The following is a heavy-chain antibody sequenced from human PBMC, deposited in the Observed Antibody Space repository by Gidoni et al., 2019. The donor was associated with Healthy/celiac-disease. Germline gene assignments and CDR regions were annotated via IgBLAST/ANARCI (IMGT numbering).Heavy chain of an antibody. Sequence: VQLVESGGGLVQPGGYVRHSCAASGFTVSSYSMNWVRQAPGKGLEWVSYISSSSSTIYSADSVKGRFTISRDNAKNSLYLQMNRLRDEDTAVYYCAIDLDIGLEAFDIWGQGTMVTVSS. V-gene: IGHV3-48*02. CDR1: GFTVSSYS. D-gene: IGHD3-3*01. CDR3: AIDLDIGLEAFDI. J-gene: IGHJ3*02. CDR2: ISSSSSTI.